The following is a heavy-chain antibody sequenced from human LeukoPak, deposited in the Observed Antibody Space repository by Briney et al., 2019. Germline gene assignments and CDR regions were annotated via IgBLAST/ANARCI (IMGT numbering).Heavy chain of an antibody. V-gene: IGHV4-59*01. CDR1: GGSISSYY. D-gene: IGHD5-24*01. CDR3: ARDRGSRDPLDY. J-gene: IGHJ4*02. Sequence: SEPLSLPCTVSGGSISSYYWSWIRQPPGKGLEWIGYISYSGSTNFDPSLKSRVTISVDTSKNQFSLKLRSVTAADTAVYYCARDRGSRDPLDYWGQGILVTVAS. CDR2: ISYSGST.